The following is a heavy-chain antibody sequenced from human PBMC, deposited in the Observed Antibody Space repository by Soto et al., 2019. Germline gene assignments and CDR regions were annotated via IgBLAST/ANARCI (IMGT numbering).Heavy chain of an antibody. V-gene: IGHV3-21*01. CDR3: ARDQRYLRQGYSDY. Sequence: EVQLVESGGGLVKPGGSLRLSCVGSAFIFSDHSMNWVRQAPGKGLEWVTSIGDTGTFIYYADSVKGRFTISRDNAKNSLFLQMDSLRPEDTAVYYCARDQRYLRQGYSDYWGQRTLVTVSS. CDR1: AFIFSDHS. CDR2: IGDTGTFI. J-gene: IGHJ4*02. D-gene: IGHD4-4*01.